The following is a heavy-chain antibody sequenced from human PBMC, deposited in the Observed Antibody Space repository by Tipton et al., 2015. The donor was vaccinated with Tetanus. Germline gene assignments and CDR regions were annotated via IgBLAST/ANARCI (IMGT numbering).Heavy chain of an antibody. CDR3: ARDQGGGRVVRLNWFDP. J-gene: IGHJ5*02. CDR1: GGSISSGGFF. D-gene: IGHD6-6*01. V-gene: IGHV4-31*03. CDR2: VYYSGDT. Sequence: QLVQSGAEVKPSQTLSLTCTVSGGSISSGGFFWNWLRQSPGKGLEWIGYVYYSGDTYYNPSFKSRVTISVDTSKNQFSLDLYSVTAADTAVYYCARDQGGGRVVRLNWFDPWGQGTLVTVSS.